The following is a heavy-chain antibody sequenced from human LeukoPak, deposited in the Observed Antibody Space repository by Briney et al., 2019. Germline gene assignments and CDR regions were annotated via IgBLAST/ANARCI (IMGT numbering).Heavy chain of an antibody. D-gene: IGHD3-22*01. V-gene: IGHV3-7*01. CDR1: GFTFSSYW. CDR3: ARLTYYYDSSGYYS. CDR2: IKQDGSEK. J-gene: IGHJ4*02. Sequence: SGGSLRLSCAASGFTFSSYWMSWVRQAPGKGLEWVANIKQDGSEKYYVDSVKGRFTISRDNAKNSLYLQMNSLRAEDTAVYYCARLTYYYDSSGYYSWGQGTLVTVSS.